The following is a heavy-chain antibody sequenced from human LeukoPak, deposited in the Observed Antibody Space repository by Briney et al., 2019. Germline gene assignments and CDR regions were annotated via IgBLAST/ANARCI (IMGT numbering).Heavy chain of an antibody. CDR1: GYTFTSYD. CDR3: ARDQSSGYSGYETDY. CDR2: MNPNSGNT. J-gene: IGHJ4*02. V-gene: IGHV1-8*02. D-gene: IGHD5-12*01. Sequence: GASVKVSCKASGYTFTSYDINWVRQATGQGLEWMGWMNPNSGNTGYAQKFQGRVTMTRDMSTSTVYMELSSLRSEDTAVYYCARDQSSGYSGYETDYWGQGTLVTVSS.